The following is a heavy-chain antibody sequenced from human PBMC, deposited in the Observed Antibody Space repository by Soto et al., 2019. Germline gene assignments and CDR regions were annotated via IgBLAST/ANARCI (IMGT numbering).Heavy chain of an antibody. CDR1: GGSISSSSYY. V-gene: IGHV4-39*01. CDR3: ARLTYGSSRYSIGYYFDY. CDR2: IYYSGST. D-gene: IGHD6-13*01. Sequence: SETLSLTCTVSGGSISSSSYYWGWIRQPPGKGLEWIGSIYYSGSTYYNPSLKSRVTISVDTSKNQFSLKLSSVTAADTAVYYCARLTYGSSRYSIGYYFDYWGQGTLVTVSS. J-gene: IGHJ4*02.